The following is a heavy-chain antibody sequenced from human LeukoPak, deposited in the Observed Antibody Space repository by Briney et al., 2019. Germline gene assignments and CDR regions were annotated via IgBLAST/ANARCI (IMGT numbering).Heavy chain of an antibody. CDR1: GGSISSGSYY. Sequence: SETLSLTCTVSGGSISSGSYYWSWIRQPAGKGLEWIGRIYTSGSTNYNPSLKSRVTISVDTSKNQFSLKLSSVTAADTAVYYCARFPARAYSGYDWDFDYWGQGTLVTVSS. J-gene: IGHJ4*02. CDR2: IYTSGST. V-gene: IGHV4-61*02. CDR3: ARFPARAYSGYDWDFDY. D-gene: IGHD5-12*01.